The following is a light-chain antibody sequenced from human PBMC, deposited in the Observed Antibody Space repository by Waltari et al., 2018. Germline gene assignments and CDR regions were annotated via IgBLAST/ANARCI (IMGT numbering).Light chain of an antibody. V-gene: IGLV4-69*01. Sequence: QLVLTQSPSASASLGASVKLTCTLSRGPSNSAIAWHQQQPEKGPRYLMRINRDGSHAKGDGIPDRFSGSKSGAERYLTISSLQSEDEADYYCQTWGPGIRVFGGGTHLTVL. CDR3: QTWGPGIRV. CDR1: RGPSNSA. J-gene: IGLJ2*01. CDR2: INRDGSH.